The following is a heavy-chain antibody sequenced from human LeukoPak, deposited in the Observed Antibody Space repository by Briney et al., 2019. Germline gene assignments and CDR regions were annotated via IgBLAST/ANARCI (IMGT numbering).Heavy chain of an antibody. Sequence: SVKVSCKASGYTFTSYGISWVRQAPGQGLEWMGGIIPIFGTANYAQKFQGRVTITADESTSTAYMELSSLRSEDTAVYYCARGSALLALSFDYWGQGTLVTVSS. J-gene: IGHJ4*02. D-gene: IGHD2-15*01. CDR1: GYTFTSYG. V-gene: IGHV1-69*13. CDR3: ARGSALLALSFDY. CDR2: IIPIFGTA.